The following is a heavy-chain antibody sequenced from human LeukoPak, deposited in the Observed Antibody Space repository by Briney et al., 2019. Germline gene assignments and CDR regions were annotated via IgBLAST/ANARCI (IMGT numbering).Heavy chain of an antibody. J-gene: IGHJ6*03. CDR3: VRHYRPPQDSRAAKPTGYYYYYMDV. V-gene: IGHV5-51*01. Sequence: VDSLYTCFQGSGYTYHIYWIDWGRHTPGKGHERKGIIYPSDSHTIYSPSFQGQVTVSADKSISIAYLQWSSLKASDTAIYYCVRHYRPPQDSRAAKPTGYYYYYMDVWGTGTTVIVSS. CDR2: IYPSDSHT. CDR1: GYTYHIYW. D-gene: IGHD3-16*02.